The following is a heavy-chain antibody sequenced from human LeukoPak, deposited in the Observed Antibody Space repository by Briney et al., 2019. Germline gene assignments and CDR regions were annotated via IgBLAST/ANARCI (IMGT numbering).Heavy chain of an antibody. V-gene: IGHV1-18*01. CDR3: ARYSSGWYHFDS. CDR2: ISAYNGNT. CDR1: GYTFTSHG. J-gene: IGHJ4*02. D-gene: IGHD6-19*01. Sequence: GASVKVSCKASGYTFTSHGISWVRQAPGQGLEWMGWISAYNGNTNYAQKLQGRVTMTTDTSTSTAYMELRSLRSDNTAVYYCARYSSGWYHFDSWGQGTLVTVSS.